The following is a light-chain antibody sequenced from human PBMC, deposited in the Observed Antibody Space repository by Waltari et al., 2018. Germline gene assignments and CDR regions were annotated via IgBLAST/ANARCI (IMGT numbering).Light chain of an antibody. Sequence: DIVMTQSPLSLPVTPGEPASISCRFSQSLLYSNGDHYLDWYLQKPGQSPQLLIYLGSNRAAGVPDRFSGSGSGTDFTLKISRVEAEDVGVYYCMQALQTPGTFGQGTKVEIK. CDR2: LGS. CDR1: QSLLYSNGDHY. V-gene: IGKV2-28*01. J-gene: IGKJ1*01. CDR3: MQALQTPGT.